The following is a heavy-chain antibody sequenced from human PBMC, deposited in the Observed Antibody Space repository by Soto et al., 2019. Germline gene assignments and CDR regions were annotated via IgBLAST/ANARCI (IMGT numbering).Heavy chain of an antibody. Sequence: QVQLVQSGAEVKKPGASVKVSCKASGYTFTSYGISWVRQAPGQGLEWMGWISAYNGNTNYAQKLQGRVTMTTDTSTSTAYMELRRLRSDDTAVYYCARLAAEYSSSSVSYYYYGMDVWGQGTTVTVSS. CDR2: ISAYNGNT. CDR3: ARLAAEYSSSSVSYYYYGMDV. J-gene: IGHJ6*02. V-gene: IGHV1-18*01. D-gene: IGHD6-6*01. CDR1: GYTFTSYG.